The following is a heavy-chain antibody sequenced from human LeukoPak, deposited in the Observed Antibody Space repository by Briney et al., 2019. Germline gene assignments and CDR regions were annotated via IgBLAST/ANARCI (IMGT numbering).Heavy chain of an antibody. D-gene: IGHD3-22*01. Sequence: SETLSLTCAVYGGSFSGYYWSWIRQPPGKGLEWIGEIDHSGSTNYNSSLKSRVTLSVDTSKNQFSLKLNSVTAADTAVYYCARQTYYDSSTTFDYWGQGTLVTVSS. CDR1: GGSFSGYY. CDR3: ARQTYYDSSTTFDY. J-gene: IGHJ4*02. CDR2: IDHSGST. V-gene: IGHV4-34*01.